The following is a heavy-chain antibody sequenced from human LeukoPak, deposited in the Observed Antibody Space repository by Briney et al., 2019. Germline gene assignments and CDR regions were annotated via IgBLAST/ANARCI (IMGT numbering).Heavy chain of an antibody. Sequence: SETLSLTRTVSGGSISSFYWSWIRHPPGKGLEGIGHVHSSGRANFNPSIKSRVNLYVVATDNEFSLNLSSVTAADTAMYYWAREPYSDCTIDYWGQGTLVSGS. J-gene: IGHJ4*02. CDR2: VHSSGRA. V-gene: IGHV4-59*01. CDR3: AREPYSDCTIDY. D-gene: IGHD2-21*02. CDR1: GGSISSFY.